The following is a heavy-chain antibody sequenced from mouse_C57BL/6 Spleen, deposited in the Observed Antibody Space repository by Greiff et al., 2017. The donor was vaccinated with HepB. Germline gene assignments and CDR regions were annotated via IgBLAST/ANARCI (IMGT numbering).Heavy chain of an antibody. CDR3: ARGAQATGYAMDY. D-gene: IGHD3-2*02. CDR2: INPSSGYT. CDR1: GYTFTSYW. Sequence: VQLQQSGAELAKPGASVKLSCKASGYTFTSYWMHWVNQRPGQGLEWIGYINPSSGYTKYNQKFKDKATLTADKSSSTAYMQLSSLTYEDSAVYYCARGAQATGYAMDYWGQGTSVTVSS. J-gene: IGHJ4*01. V-gene: IGHV1-7*01.